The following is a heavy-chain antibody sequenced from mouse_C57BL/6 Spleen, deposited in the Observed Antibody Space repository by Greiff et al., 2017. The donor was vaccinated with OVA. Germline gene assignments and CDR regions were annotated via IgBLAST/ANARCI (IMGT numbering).Heavy chain of an antibody. D-gene: IGHD2-1*01. V-gene: IGHV1-72*01. Sequence: QVQLKQSGAELAKPGASVKLSCKASGYTFTSYWMHWVKQRPGRGLEWIGRIDPNSGGTKYNEKFKSKATLTVDKPSSTAYMQLSSLTSEDSAVYYGARGYYPIWGYYAMDYWGQGTSVTVSS. CDR3: ARGYYPIWGYYAMDY. CDR2: IDPNSGGT. CDR1: GYTFTSYW. J-gene: IGHJ4*01.